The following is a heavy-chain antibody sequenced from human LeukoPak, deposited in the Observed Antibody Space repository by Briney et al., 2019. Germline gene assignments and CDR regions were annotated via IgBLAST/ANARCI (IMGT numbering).Heavy chain of an antibody. CDR3: AGSLRGGGWYMY. D-gene: IGHD6-19*01. CDR1: GFTFSTYS. CDR2: ISSSSSSI. J-gene: IGHJ4*02. Sequence: KTGGSLRLSCAASGFTFSTYSMNWVRQAPGKGLEWVSSISSSSSSIYYSDSVKGRFTVSRDNAKNSLYPQMNSLRDEDTAVYYCAGSLRGGGWYMYWGQGTLVTVSS. V-gene: IGHV3-21*01.